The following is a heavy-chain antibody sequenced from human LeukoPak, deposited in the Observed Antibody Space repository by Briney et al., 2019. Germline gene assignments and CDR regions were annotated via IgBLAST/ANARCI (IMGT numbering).Heavy chain of an antibody. D-gene: IGHD5-18*01. CDR3: ARDPPDPWIQLWGDAFDI. CDR1: GFTFSSYG. Sequence: GGSLRLSCAASGFTFSSYGMHWVRQAPGKGLEWVAFIWYDGSNKFHADSVQGRLTISRDNSRNTLYLQMNSLRAEDTAVYYCARDPPDPWIQLWGDAFDIWGQGTMVTVSS. V-gene: IGHV3-33*01. CDR2: IWYDGSNK. J-gene: IGHJ3*02.